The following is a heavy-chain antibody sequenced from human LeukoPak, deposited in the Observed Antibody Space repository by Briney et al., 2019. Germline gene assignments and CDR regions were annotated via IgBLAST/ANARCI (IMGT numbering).Heavy chain of an antibody. CDR3: ARRVGYSYGYFDY. J-gene: IGHJ4*02. Sequence: SETLSLTCTVAGGSISTYYWSWVRQPPGKGLEWIGYIYYSGSTNYNPSLKSRVTISVDTSRNQFSLKLSSVTAADTAVYYCARRVGYSYGYFDYWGQGTLVTVSS. V-gene: IGHV4-59*08. D-gene: IGHD5-18*01. CDR1: GGSISTYY. CDR2: IYYSGST.